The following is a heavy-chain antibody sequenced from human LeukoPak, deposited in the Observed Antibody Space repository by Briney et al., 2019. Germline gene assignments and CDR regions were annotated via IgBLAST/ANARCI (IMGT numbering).Heavy chain of an antibody. D-gene: IGHD2-2*01. CDR1: GGSISSYY. J-gene: IGHJ5*02. CDR2: IHTSGGT. CDR3: ARDPQASTWFDP. V-gene: IGHV4-4*07. Sequence: SETLSLTCTVSGGSISSYYWNWIRQPAWKGLEWIGHIHTSGGTNYNPSLKSRVTMSVDTSKNQFSLKLSSVTAADTAVYYCARDPQASTWFDPWGQGTLVTVSS.